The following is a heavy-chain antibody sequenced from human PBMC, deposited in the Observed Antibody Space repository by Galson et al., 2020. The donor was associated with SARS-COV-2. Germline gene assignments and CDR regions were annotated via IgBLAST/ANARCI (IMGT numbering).Heavy chain of an antibody. D-gene: IGHD3-16*01. CDR1: GFTFSSYG. Sequence: GGSLRLSCAASGFTFSSYGMHWVRQAPGKGLEWVAVIWYDGSNKYYADSVKGRFTISRDNSKNTLYLQMNSLRAEDTAVYYCARDLSLGEDFDYWGQGPLVTVSS. CDR2: IWYDGSNK. V-gene: IGHV3-33*01. CDR3: ARDLSLGEDFDY. J-gene: IGHJ4*02.